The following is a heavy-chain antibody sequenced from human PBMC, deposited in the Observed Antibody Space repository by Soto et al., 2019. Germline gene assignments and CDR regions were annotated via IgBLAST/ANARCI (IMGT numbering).Heavy chain of an antibody. CDR2: ISYDGRNK. V-gene: IGHV3-30*18. Sequence: GGSLRLSCAASGFTFSSYGMHWVRQAPGKGLEWVAVISYDGRNKYYADSVKGRFTISRDNSKNTLYLQMNSLRAEDTAVYYCAKDRSALDAFDIWGQGTMVTVSS. CDR1: GFTFSSYG. CDR3: AKDRSALDAFDI. J-gene: IGHJ3*02.